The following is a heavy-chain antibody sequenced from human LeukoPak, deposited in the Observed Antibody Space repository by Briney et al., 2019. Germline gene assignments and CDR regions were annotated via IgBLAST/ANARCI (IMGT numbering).Heavy chain of an antibody. Sequence: GGSLRLSCAASGLTFNTYSMNWVRRAPGKGLEWVSYIRSSSSIIYYADSVKGRFTISRDNAKNSVYLQMNSLRGEGTAVYYCTRGRGPDGYNYFDYWGQGTLVTVSS. D-gene: IGHD5-24*01. J-gene: IGHJ4*02. CDR1: GLTFNTYS. CDR2: IRSSSSII. V-gene: IGHV3-48*01. CDR3: TRGRGPDGYNYFDY.